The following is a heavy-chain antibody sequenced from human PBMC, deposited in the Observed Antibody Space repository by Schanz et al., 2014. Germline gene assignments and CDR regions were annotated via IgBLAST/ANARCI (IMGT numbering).Heavy chain of an antibody. J-gene: IGHJ4*02. D-gene: IGHD1-1*01. CDR1: GFTFSSYA. CDR2: ISNDGSIK. V-gene: IGHV3-30-3*01. Sequence: GQLLESGGGLIQPGGSLRLSCAASGFTFSSYAMHWVRQAPGKGLEWVALISNDGSIKYYADSVEGRFTISRDNSKNTLYLQMNSLRADDTAVYFCARAHGNNWYGKGLDYWGQGTQXTVSS. CDR3: ARAHGNNWYGKGLDY.